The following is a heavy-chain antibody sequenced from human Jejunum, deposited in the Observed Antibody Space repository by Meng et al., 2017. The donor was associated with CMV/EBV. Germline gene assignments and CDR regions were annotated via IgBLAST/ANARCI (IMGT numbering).Heavy chain of an antibody. CDR3: ARGTGPGDYLVAH. D-gene: IGHD3-10*01. V-gene: IGHV3-30-3*01. Sequence: AAAGLTLSDYAMHWVRRTPGKGLEWVAFRKSDGSNGECADSVTGRFTIYRDNSKNTLYLKISSLRVEDTAVYHCARGTGPGDYLVAHWGQGTLVTVSS. CDR1: GLTLSDYA. CDR2: RKSDGSNG. J-gene: IGHJ4*02.